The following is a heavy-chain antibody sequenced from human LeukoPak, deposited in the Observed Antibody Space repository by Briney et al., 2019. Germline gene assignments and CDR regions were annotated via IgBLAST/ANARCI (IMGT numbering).Heavy chain of an antibody. CDR1: GFTFSSHD. V-gene: IGHV3-23*01. D-gene: IGHD4-17*01. J-gene: IGHJ6*03. CDR2: ISLSGFDT. Sequence: GSLRLSCTASGFTFSSHDMTWVRQAPGQGLEWISGISLSGFDTYYAHSVKGRFTISRDTSNTSASLQMNSLRADDTAVYYCAKVDPATVTPGVLYYYYYMDVWGKGTTVTVSS. CDR3: AKVDPATVTPGVLYYYYYMDV.